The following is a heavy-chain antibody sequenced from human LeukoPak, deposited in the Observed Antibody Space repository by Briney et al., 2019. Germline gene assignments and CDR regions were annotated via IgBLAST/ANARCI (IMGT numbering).Heavy chain of an antibody. Sequence: PSETLSLTCSVSGGSISNGSYYWSWIRQPAGKGLEWIGRIYISGSASYNPSLKSRVTFSVDTSKNQFSLKLTSVTAADTAVYYCARGPTPRIATSPFDPWGQGTLVTVSS. CDR1: GGSISNGSYY. D-gene: IGHD3-16*02. CDR3: ARGPTPRIATSPFDP. V-gene: IGHV4-61*02. CDR2: IYISGSA. J-gene: IGHJ5*02.